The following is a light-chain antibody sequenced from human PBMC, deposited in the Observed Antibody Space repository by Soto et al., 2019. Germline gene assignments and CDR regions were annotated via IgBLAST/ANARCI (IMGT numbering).Light chain of an antibody. CDR1: QDISSD. CDR3: QQASSFPLS. J-gene: IGKJ4*01. CDR2: EAS. V-gene: IGKV1-12*01. Sequence: DIQMTQSPSSVSASVGDRVTITCRASQDISSDLAWYQHRPGKGPKFLIYEASTLQNGVPSRFIGTGSRTDFTLPSNNLQPEDFSTYFCQQASSFPLSFSGGTKVEMK.